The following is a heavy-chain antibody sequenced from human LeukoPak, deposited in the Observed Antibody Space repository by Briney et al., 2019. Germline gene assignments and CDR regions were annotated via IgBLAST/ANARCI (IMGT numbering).Heavy chain of an antibody. CDR2: IYYSGST. J-gene: IGHJ4*02. CDR3: ARHRTPGVLLLDY. CDR1: RGSISSSSYY. Sequence: PSETLSLTCTVSRGSISSSSYYWSWIRQPPGKGLEWIGYIYYSGSTNYNPSLKSRVTISVDTSKNQFSLKLSSVTAADTAVYYCARHRTPGVLLLDYWGQGTLVTVSS. D-gene: IGHD3-10*01. V-gene: IGHV4-61*05.